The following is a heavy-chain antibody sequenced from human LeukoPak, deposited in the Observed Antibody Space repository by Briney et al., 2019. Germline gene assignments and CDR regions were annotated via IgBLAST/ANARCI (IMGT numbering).Heavy chain of an antibody. CDR2: IKQDGSEI. V-gene: IGHV3-7*01. CDR3: ARGVKVRGVNYYAMDV. J-gene: IGHJ6*02. D-gene: IGHD3-10*01. CDR1: GFTFSSYW. Sequence: GGSLRLSCAASGFTFSSYWMSWVRQAPGKGLEWVANIKQDGSEINYVDSVKGRFTISRDNAKNSLYLQMNSLRAEDTAVYYCARGVKVRGVNYYAMDVWGQGTAVTVSS.